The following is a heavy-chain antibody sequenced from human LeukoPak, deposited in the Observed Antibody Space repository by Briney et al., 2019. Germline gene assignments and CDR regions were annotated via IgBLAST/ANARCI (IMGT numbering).Heavy chain of an antibody. D-gene: IGHD3-3*01. V-gene: IGHV3-23*01. CDR2: ISGSGGRT. CDR3: AREPTSSGWFDT. Sequence: PGGSLRLSCAASGFTFSSYAMSWVRQAPGMGLEWVSAISGSGGRTYFADSLKGRFTISRDNSKNTLYIQMNSLRAEDTAVYYCAREPTSSGWFDTWGQGTLVTVSS. CDR1: GFTFSSYA. J-gene: IGHJ5*02.